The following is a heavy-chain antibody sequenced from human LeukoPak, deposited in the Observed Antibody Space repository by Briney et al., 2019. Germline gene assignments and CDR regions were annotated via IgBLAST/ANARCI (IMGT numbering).Heavy chain of an antibody. J-gene: IGHJ4*02. V-gene: IGHV3-23*01. CDR1: GFTFSSYA. CDR3: ARVSDGDNID. D-gene: IGHD5-24*01. Sequence: GGSLRLSCAASGFTFSSYAMSWVRQSPGKGLEWVSSISDSGGSTYYADSVKGRFTISRDNSKNTLYLQMNSLRAEDTAVYYCARVSDGDNIDWGQGTLVTVSS. CDR2: ISDSGGST.